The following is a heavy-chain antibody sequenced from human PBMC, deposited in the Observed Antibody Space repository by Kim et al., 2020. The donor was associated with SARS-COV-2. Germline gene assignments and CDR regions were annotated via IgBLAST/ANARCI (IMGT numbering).Heavy chain of an antibody. CDR2: IYYSGNT. D-gene: IGHD4-17*01. CDR1: GGSIGRYY. J-gene: IGHJ6*03. CDR3: ARGGDSYYYYMDV. V-gene: IGHV4-59*01. Sequence: SETLSLTCIVSGGSIGRYYWGWIRQPPGQGLEWIGYIYYSGNTNSNPSPKSGVTISADTSKYQFSLKLSSVTAADTAVFYCARGGDSYYYYMDVWGKGTT.